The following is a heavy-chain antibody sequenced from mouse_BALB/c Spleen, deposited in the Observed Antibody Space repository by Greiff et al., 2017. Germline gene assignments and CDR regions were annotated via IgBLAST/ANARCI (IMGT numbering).Heavy chain of an antibody. CDR2: ISYSGST. CDR3: ARVNYGSSPSYYAMDY. CDR1: GYSITSDYA. Sequence: EVKVVESGPGLVKPSQSLSLTCTVTGYSITSDYAWNWIRQFPGNKLEWMGYISYSGSTSYNPSLKSRISITRDTSKNQFFLQLNSVTTEDTATYYCARVNYGSSPSYYAMDYWGQGTSVTVSS. V-gene: IGHV3-2*02. J-gene: IGHJ4*01. D-gene: IGHD1-1*01.